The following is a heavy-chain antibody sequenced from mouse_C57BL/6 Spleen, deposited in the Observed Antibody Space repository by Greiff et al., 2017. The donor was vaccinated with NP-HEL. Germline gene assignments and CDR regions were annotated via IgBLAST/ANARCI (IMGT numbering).Heavy chain of an antibody. Sequence: QVQLQQSGAELARPGASVKMSCKASGYTFTSYTMHWVKQRPGQGLEWIGYINPSSGYTKYNQKFKDKATLTADKSSSTAYMQLSSLTSEDSAVYYCARDRAGTTTVVEGYFDVWGTGTTVTVSS. CDR3: ARDRAGTTTVVEGYFDV. CDR1: GYTFTSYT. D-gene: IGHD1-1*01. CDR2: INPSSGYT. J-gene: IGHJ1*03. V-gene: IGHV1-4*01.